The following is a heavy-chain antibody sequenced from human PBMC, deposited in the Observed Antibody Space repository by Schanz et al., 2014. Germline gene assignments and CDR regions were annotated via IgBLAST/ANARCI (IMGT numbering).Heavy chain of an antibody. J-gene: IGHJ4*02. D-gene: IGHD1-26*01. CDR3: ARDSGSHYLVDY. CDR2: ISRSSSTI. V-gene: IGHV3-48*01. Sequence: EVQLVESGGGLVQPGGSLRLSCSASGFTFSSYSMHWVRQAPGKGLEWVSYISRSSSTIYYADSVRGRFTISRDNAKNSLYLQMNSLRAEDTAVYYCARDSGSHYLVDYWGQGTLVTVSS. CDR1: GFTFSSYS.